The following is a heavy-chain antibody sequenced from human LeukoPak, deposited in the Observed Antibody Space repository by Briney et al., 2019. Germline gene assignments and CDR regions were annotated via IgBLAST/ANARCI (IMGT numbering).Heavy chain of an antibody. Sequence: ASVKVSCKVSGYTLTELPMHWVRQAPGKGLEWMGGFDPEDGETIYAQKFQGRVTMTEDTSTDTAYMELSSLRSEDTAVYYCATVPYYYGSGSPRDYWGQGTLVTVSS. CDR1: GYTLTELP. CDR2: FDPEDGET. V-gene: IGHV1-24*01. J-gene: IGHJ4*02. CDR3: ATVPYYYGSGSPRDY. D-gene: IGHD3-10*01.